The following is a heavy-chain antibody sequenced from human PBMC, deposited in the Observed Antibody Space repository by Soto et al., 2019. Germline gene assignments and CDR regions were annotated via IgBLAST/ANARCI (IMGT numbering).Heavy chain of an antibody. Sequence: KTSETLSLTCAVSGGSIDSGAFSLSWIRQPPGKGLEWIGYVTRSGTAYSIPSLNGRLTLSVDSSQTQFSLKLTSVTAADSAFYYCARIHWAQSSLDYWGRGILVTVSS. CDR3: ARIHWAQSSLDY. CDR2: VTRSGTA. CDR1: GGSIDSGAFS. D-gene: IGHD6-19*01. V-gene: IGHV4-30-2*01. J-gene: IGHJ4*02.